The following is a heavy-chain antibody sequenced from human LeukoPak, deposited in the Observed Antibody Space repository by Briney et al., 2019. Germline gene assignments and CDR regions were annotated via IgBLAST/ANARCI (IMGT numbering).Heavy chain of an antibody. CDR3: ATDLISYGSGSYSGICSGY. V-gene: IGHV1-24*01. CDR1: GYTLTELS. J-gene: IGHJ4*02. CDR2: FDPEDGET. D-gene: IGHD3-10*01. Sequence: ASVKVSCKVSGYTLTELSMYWVRQAPGKGLEWMGGFDPEDGETIHAQKFQGRVTMTEDTSTDTAYMELSSLRSEDTAVYYCATDLISYGSGSYSGICSGYWGQGTLVTVSS.